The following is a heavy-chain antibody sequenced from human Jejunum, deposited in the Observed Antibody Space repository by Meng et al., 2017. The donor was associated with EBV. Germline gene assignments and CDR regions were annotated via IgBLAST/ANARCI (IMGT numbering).Heavy chain of an antibody. CDR2: ISGTGGST. V-gene: IGHV3-23*01. J-gene: IGHJ4*02. Sequence: LLGCGGGLVQRGGYLRFCWAASGFTLSSYAMRWVRQAPGKGLEWVSHISGTGGSTYYADSVKGRFTASRDNSKNTLYLQMNSLRADDTAVYYCVRDGYNYIPFDYWGQGTLVTVSS. D-gene: IGHD5-24*01. CDR1: GFTLSSYA. CDR3: VRDGYNYIPFDY.